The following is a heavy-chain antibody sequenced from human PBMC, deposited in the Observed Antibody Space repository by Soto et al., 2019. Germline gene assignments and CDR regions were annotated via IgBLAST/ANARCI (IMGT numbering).Heavy chain of an antibody. CDR2: ISGSGGNT. V-gene: IGHV3-23*01. D-gene: IGHD3-3*01. J-gene: IGHJ3*02. CDR3: AKEDDLWTNGHFDI. CDR1: GFTFSNYD. Sequence: EVQLLESGGGWVQPGGSLRLSCAASGFTFSNYDMSWVRQAPGKGLEWVSAISGSGGNTYYADSVKGRFTISRDNSKNTLYVQMNSLRSEHTAIYYCAKEDDLWTNGHFDIWGQGTLVTVSS.